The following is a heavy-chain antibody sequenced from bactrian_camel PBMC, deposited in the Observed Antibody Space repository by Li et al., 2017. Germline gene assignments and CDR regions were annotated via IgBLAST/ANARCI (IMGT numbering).Heavy chain of an antibody. J-gene: IGHJ6*01. Sequence: QLVESGGGSVQTGGSLRLSCVGYTSSTYCVGWSRQAPGKEREGIAVIYNGGSRPTYADSVKGRFTISRDNAKNTLYLQMNSLKTEDTAVYYCATDQRDPDCYSGSWCYDEVADFGYWGQGTQVTGS. CDR3: ATDQRDPDCYSGSWCYDEVADFGY. D-gene: IGHD3*01. CDR2: IYNGGSRP. V-gene: IGHV3S42*01. CDR1: YTSSTYC.